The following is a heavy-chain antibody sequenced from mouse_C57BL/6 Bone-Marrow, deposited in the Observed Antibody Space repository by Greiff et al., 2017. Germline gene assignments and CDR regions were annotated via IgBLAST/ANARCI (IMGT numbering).Heavy chain of an antibody. Sequence: QVQLQQSGPELVKPGASVKISCKASGYASSSSWMNWVKQRPGKGLEWIGRIYPGDGDTNYNGKFKGKATLTADKSSSTAYMQLSSLTSEDSAVYFCARWAPYCGSSFAYWGQGTLVTVSA. CDR2: IYPGDGDT. D-gene: IGHD1-1*01. J-gene: IGHJ3*01. CDR1: GYASSSSW. V-gene: IGHV1-82*01. CDR3: ARWAPYCGSSFAY.